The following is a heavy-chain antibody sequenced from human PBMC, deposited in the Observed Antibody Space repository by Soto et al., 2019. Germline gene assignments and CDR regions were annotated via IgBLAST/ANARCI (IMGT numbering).Heavy chain of an antibody. D-gene: IGHD3-3*02. Sequence: EVQLVESGGGLVQPGRSLRLSCAASGFTFDDYAMHWVRQAPGKGLEWVSGISWNSGSIGYADSVKGRITISRDNAKNSLYLQMNSLRAEDTVLYYCAKGSGELGPDYFDYWGQGTLVTVSS. V-gene: IGHV3-9*01. CDR1: GFTFDDYA. CDR3: AKGSGELGPDYFDY. CDR2: ISWNSGSI. J-gene: IGHJ4*02.